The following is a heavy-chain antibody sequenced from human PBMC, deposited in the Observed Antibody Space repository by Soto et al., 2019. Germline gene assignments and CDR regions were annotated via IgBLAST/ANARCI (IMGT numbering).Heavy chain of an antibody. CDR2: IDYTGST. J-gene: IGHJ4*02. CDR3: ARHRGSGSSHPFDS. D-gene: IGHD3-10*01. CDR1: GDSLSRSSFY. V-gene: IGHV4-39*01. Sequence: SETLSLTCTVSGDSLSRSSFYWGWIRQPPGKGLEWIGTIDYTGSTYYNPSFKSRITISVDTAKNQLSLKLTSVTAEDTAVYYCARHRGSGSSHPFDSWGRGSLVT.